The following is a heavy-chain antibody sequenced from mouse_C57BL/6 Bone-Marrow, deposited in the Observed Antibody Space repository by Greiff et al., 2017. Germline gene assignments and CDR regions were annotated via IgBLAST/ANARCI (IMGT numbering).Heavy chain of an antibody. J-gene: IGHJ1*03. CDR2: ISSGGSYT. V-gene: IGHV5-6*02. CDR1: GFTFSSYG. D-gene: IGHD1-1*01. Sequence: EVKVVESGGDLVKPGGSLKLSCAASGFTFSSYGMSWVRQTPDKRLEWVATISSGGSYTYYPASVKGRFTISRDNATNTLYLQMSSLKSEDTAMYYCARRHERDGSSDGYWYFDVWGTGTTVTVSS. CDR3: ARRHERDGSSDGYWYFDV.